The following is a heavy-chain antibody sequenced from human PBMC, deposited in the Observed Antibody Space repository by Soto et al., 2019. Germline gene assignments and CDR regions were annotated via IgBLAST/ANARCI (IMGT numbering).Heavy chain of an antibody. V-gene: IGHV5-51*01. CDR3: ARHEWSPLTGTSIYLFAY. J-gene: IGHJ4*02. CDR1: GYSFTSYW. CDR2: IYPGDSDT. D-gene: IGHD1-7*01. Sequence: PGESLKISCKGSGYSFTSYWIGWVRQMPGKGLEWMGIIYPGDSDTRYSPSFQGQVTISADKSISTAYLQWSSLKASDTAMYCCARHEWSPLTGTSIYLFAYWGQGTLVTVSS.